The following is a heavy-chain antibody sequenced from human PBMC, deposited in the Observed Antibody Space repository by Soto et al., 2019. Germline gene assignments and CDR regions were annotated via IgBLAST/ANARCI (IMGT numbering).Heavy chain of an antibody. CDR3: AADPYTNKWFRP. CDR2: IVVGSGNT. CDR1: GLPFSTSA. D-gene: IGHD2-2*02. Sequence: GASVKVSCKVSGLPFSTSAVQWILQARGERLEWMGWIVVGSGNTKYAQKFQKRVTITRDKSTNTAYMELRSLRAEDSAVYYCAADPYTNKWFRPWGQGPLATVSP. J-gene: IGHJ5*02. V-gene: IGHV1-58*01.